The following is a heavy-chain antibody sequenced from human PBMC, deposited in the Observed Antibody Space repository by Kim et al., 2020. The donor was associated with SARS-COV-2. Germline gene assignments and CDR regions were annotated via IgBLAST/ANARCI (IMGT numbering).Heavy chain of an antibody. V-gene: IGHV1-8*01. CDR3: ARGSDDYGDWGDFQH. CDR2: MNPNSGNT. D-gene: IGHD4-17*01. Sequence: ASVKVSCKASGYTFTSYDINWVRQATGQGLEWMGWMNPNSGNTGYAQKFQGRVTMTRNTSISTAYMELSSLRSEDTAVYYCARGSDDYGDWGDFQHWGQGTLVTVSS. CDR1: GYTFTSYD. J-gene: IGHJ1*01.